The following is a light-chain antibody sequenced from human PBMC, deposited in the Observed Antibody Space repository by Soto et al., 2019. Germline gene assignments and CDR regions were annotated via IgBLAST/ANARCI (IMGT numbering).Light chain of an antibody. CDR3: QAWDSSTLGV. Sequence: SYELTQPPSVSVSPGQTASITCSGGKLGDKYACWYQQKPGQSPVLVIYQDSKRPSGIPERFSGSNSGNTATLTISGTQAMDEADYYCQAWDSSTLGVFGTGTKLTVL. CDR2: QDS. CDR1: KLGDKY. J-gene: IGLJ1*01. V-gene: IGLV3-1*01.